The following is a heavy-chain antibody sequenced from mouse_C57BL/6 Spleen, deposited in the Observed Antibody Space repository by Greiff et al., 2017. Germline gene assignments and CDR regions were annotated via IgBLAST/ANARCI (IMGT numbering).Heavy chain of an antibody. D-gene: IGHD2-5*01. CDR3: AVGYCSNRYAMDY. V-gene: IGHV1-53*01. CDR1: GYTFTSYW. J-gene: IGHJ4*01. Sequence: QVQLQQPGTELVKPGASVKLSCKASGYTFTSYWMHWVKQRPGQGLEWIGNINPRNGGTNYNEQFKSKATLTVDKSYSTAYMQLSSLASEDSAVDYCAVGYCSNRYAMDYWGQGTSVTVSS. CDR2: INPRNGGT.